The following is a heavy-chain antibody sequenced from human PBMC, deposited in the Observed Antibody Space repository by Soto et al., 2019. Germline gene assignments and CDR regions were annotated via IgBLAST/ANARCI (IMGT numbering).Heavy chain of an antibody. Sequence: QLQLQESGPGLVKPSETLSLTCTVSGGSISSSSYYWGWIRQPPGKGLEWIGSIYYSGSTYYNPSLKSRVTISVDTSKNQFSLKLSSVTAADTAVYYCARHPDYYYYGSGSPPDYWGQGTLVTVSS. J-gene: IGHJ4*02. CDR1: GGSISSSSYY. CDR3: ARHPDYYYYGSGSPPDY. D-gene: IGHD3-10*01. CDR2: IYYSGST. V-gene: IGHV4-39*01.